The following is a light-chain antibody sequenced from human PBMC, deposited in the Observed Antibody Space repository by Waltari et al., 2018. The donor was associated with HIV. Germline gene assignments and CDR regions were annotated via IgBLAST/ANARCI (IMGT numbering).Light chain of an antibody. CDR3: QVWHRDSEHCV. CDR2: DDR. CDR1: DIGSQS. V-gene: IGLV3-21*02. Sequence: SYVLTQPPSVPVAPGQTARITCGGHDIGSQSVQWYQQKPGQAPVLVVYDDRDRPSGIPERFSGSNFGSTATLTISRVEAGDEADYYCQVWHRDSEHCVFGTGTKVTVL. J-gene: IGLJ1*01.